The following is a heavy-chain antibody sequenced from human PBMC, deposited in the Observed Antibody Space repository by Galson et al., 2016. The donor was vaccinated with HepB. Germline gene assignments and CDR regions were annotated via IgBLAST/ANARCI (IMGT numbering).Heavy chain of an antibody. CDR1: GFTVSNNY. D-gene: IGHD6-6*01. J-gene: IGHJ4*02. CDR3: ASPLWSSSSGLAY. CDR2: IYSGGST. Sequence: SLRLSCAASGFTVSNNYMSWVRQAPGKGLEWVSIIYSGGSTYYADSVKGRFTISRDNSKNTLYLQMNSLRAEDTAVYYCASPLWSSSSGLAYWGQGTLVTVSS. V-gene: IGHV3-53*01.